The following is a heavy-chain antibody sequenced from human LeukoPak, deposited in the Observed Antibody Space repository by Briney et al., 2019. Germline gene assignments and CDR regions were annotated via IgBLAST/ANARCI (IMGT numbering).Heavy chain of an antibody. CDR1: GGSLSSSSYY. CDR3: ARVGYYYDTTWPTFDY. D-gene: IGHD3-22*01. CDR2: IYYSGST. V-gene: IGHV4-39*07. Sequence: PSETLSLTCTVSGGSLSSSSYYWGWIRQPPGKGLEWIGSIYYSGSTYYNSSLKSRVTISVDTSKNQFSLKLSSVTAADTAVYYCARVGYYYDTTWPTFDYWGQGTLVTVSS. J-gene: IGHJ4*02.